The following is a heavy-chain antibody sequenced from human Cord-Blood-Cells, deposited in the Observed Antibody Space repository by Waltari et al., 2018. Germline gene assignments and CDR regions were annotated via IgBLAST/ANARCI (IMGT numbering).Heavy chain of an antibody. CDR2: INHSGST. V-gene: IGHV4-34*01. D-gene: IGHD2-2*01. Sequence: QVQLQQWGAGLLKPSETLSLTCAVYGGSFSGYYWSWIRQPPGKGLEWIGEINHSGSTNYNPSLKSRVTISVDTSKNQFSLELSSVTAADTAVYYCARGGRYCSSTSCQNNWFDPWGQGTLVTVSS. CDR1: GGSFSGYY. J-gene: IGHJ5*02. CDR3: ARGGRYCSSTSCQNNWFDP.